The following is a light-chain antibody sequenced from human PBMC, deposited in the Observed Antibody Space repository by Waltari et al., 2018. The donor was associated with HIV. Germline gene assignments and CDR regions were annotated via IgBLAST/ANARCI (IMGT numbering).Light chain of an antibody. CDR1: SSNLGSST. V-gene: IGLV1-44*01. CDR2: SNN. Sequence: QSVLTQPPSASGTPGQRVTISCSGSSSNLGSSTVNWYQQPPGPAPKLLIHSNNRRPSVVPDRFSGSSSGTSASLAISGLQSEDEADYYCAAWDDSLNGWVFGGGTKLTVL. J-gene: IGLJ3*02. CDR3: AAWDDSLNGWV.